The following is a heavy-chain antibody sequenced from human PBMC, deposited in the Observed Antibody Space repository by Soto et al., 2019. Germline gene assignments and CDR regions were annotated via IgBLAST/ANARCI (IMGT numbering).Heavy chain of an antibody. Sequence: QVQLVESGGGVVQPGRSLRLSCAASGFTFSSYAMHWVRQAPGKGLEWVAVISYDGSNKYYADSVKGRFTISRDNSKNTLYLQMNSLRAEDTAVYYCAREGAYCGGDCRHFDYWGRGTLVTVSS. CDR3: AREGAYCGGDCRHFDY. J-gene: IGHJ4*02. D-gene: IGHD2-21*02. CDR2: ISYDGSNK. CDR1: GFTFSSYA. V-gene: IGHV3-30-3*01.